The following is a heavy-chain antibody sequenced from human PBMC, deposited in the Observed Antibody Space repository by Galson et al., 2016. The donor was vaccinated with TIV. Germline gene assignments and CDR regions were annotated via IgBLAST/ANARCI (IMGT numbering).Heavy chain of an antibody. J-gene: IGHJ2*01. CDR3: ARDRSGYTYGCESAYFDL. CDR1: GFTFSGYS. CDR2: ISSGRSSTI. Sequence: SLRLSCAASGFTFSGYSMDWVRQAPGKGLEWLSYISSGRSSTIHYADSVKGRFTISRDNARNSLHLQMTSLRAEDTAVYYCARDRSGYTYGCESAYFDLWGRGTLVVVSS. D-gene: IGHD5-18*01. V-gene: IGHV3-48*01.